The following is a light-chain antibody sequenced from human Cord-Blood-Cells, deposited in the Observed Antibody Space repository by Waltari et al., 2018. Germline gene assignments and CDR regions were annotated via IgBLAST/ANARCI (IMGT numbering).Light chain of an antibody. CDR1: SSDVGGSNY. V-gene: IGLV2-14*01. CDR3: SSYTSSSTLV. CDR2: DVS. J-gene: IGLJ2*01. Sequence: QSALTQPASVSGSPGQSITISCTGTSSDVGGSNYVSWYQQHPGKAPKLMIYDVSKRPSVVSNRFSGSKSGNTASLTISGLQAEDEADYYCSSYTSSSTLVFGGGTKLTVL.